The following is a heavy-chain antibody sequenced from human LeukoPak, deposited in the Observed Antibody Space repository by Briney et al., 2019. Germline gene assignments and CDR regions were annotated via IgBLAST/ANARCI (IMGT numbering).Heavy chain of an antibody. Sequence: SDTLSLTCTVSGGSISSYYWSWIRQPPGRGLEWIGYIYYSGSTNYNPSLKSRVTISVGTSKNQFSLKLSSVTAADTAVYYCARGYCSGGSCHSGRWYFDLWGRGTLVTVSS. V-gene: IGHV4-59*07. D-gene: IGHD2-15*01. CDR1: GGSISSYY. J-gene: IGHJ2*01. CDR2: IYYSGST. CDR3: ARGYCSGGSCHSGRWYFDL.